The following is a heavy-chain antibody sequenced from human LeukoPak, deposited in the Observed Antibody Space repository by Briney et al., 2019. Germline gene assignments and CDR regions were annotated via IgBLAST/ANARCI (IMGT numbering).Heavy chain of an antibody. Sequence: GASVKVSCKASGYTFTGYYMHWVRQAPGQGLEWMGWINPNSGGTNYAQKFQGRVTMTRNTSISTAYMELSSLRSEDTAVYYCARGVFRLVGGRYSSGWPGGYWGQGTLVTVSS. D-gene: IGHD6-19*01. CDR1: GYTFTGYY. J-gene: IGHJ4*02. V-gene: IGHV1-2*02. CDR2: INPNSGGT. CDR3: ARGVFRLVGGRYSSGWPGGY.